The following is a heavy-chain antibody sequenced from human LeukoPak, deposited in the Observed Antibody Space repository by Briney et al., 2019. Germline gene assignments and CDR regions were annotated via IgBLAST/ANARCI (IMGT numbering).Heavy chain of an antibody. CDR2: IFSGGST. CDR3: ARDGVVVVPAAMLGRNPLPNWFDP. J-gene: IGHJ5*02. V-gene: IGHV3-66*01. D-gene: IGHD2-2*01. Sequence: PGGSLRLSCAASGFTVSNNHMIWVRQAPGKGLEWVSVIFSGGSTYFADSVKGRFTISRDSSKNTLYLQMNSLRAEDTAVYYCARDGVVVVPAAMLGRNPLPNWFDPWGQGTLVTVSS. CDR1: GFTVSNNH.